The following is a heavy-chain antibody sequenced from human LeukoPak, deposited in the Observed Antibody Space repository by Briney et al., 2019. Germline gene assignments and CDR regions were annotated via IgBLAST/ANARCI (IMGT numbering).Heavy chain of an antibody. CDR1: GFSFSSWW. V-gene: IGHV3-7*03. J-gene: IGHJ4*02. CDR2: INQDGNEQ. Sequence: GGSLRLSCAASGFSFSSWWMSWVRQAPGKGLEWVANINQDGNEQYYVDSVKGRFTISRDNDRNSLYLQMNSLRAEDTAVYYCVREDRSCYYYWGQGTLVTVSS. CDR3: VREDRSCYYY. D-gene: IGHD2-15*01.